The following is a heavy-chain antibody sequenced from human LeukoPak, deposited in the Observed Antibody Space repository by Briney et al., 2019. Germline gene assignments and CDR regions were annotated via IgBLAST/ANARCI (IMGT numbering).Heavy chain of an antibody. D-gene: IGHD5-18*01. CDR1: GGSFSGYY. Sequence: SETLSLTCAVYGGSFSGYYSSWIRQPPGKGLEWIGEINHSGSTKYNTSLKSRVTITVDTSKNQFSLKLSSVTAAYTAVYYGARGRRQLGLLTWGQGTLVTVSS. J-gene: IGHJ5*02. V-gene: IGHV4-34*01. CDR3: ARGRRQLGLLT. CDR2: INHSGST.